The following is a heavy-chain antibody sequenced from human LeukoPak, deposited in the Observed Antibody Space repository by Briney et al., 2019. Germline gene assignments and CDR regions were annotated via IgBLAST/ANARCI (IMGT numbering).Heavy chain of an antibody. CDR2: INGGEGP. Sequence: GGSLRLSCAASGFTVSSTYMSWVRQAPGKGLEWVSLINGGEGPYYADSVKGRFTTSTDNSKNTLSLQMTSLRAEDTAMYYCARDRYFDFWGQGTLVTVSS. J-gene: IGHJ4*01. CDR3: ARDRYFDF. CDR1: GFTVSSTY. V-gene: IGHV3-53*01.